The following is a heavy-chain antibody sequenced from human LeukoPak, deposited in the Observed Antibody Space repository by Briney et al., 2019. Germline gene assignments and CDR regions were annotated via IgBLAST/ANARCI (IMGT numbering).Heavy chain of an antibody. CDR1: DGSISSYY. Sequence: PPETLSLTCSVSDGSISSYYWSWIREPPGKGLEWIGYIYYSGSTNYNPSLKSRVTISVDTSKNQFSLKLRSVTAADTAVYYCARDITVAGTGWYFDLWGRGTLVTVSS. CDR3: ARDITVAGTGWYFDL. J-gene: IGHJ2*01. D-gene: IGHD6-19*01. CDR2: IYYSGST. V-gene: IGHV4-59*01.